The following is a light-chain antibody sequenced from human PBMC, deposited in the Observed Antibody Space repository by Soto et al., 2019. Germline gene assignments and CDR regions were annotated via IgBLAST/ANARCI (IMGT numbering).Light chain of an antibody. CDR1: QSISSW. V-gene: IGKV1-5*01. CDR2: DAS. CDR3: QQYNSYPWT. Sequence: DIQMTQSPSTLSASVGDRVTITCRASQSISSWLAWYQQKPGKAPKLLIYDASSLESGVPSRFSSSGSGTEFTLTVSSLQPDDFAPYYCQQYNSYPWTFGQGTKLEIK. J-gene: IGKJ1*01.